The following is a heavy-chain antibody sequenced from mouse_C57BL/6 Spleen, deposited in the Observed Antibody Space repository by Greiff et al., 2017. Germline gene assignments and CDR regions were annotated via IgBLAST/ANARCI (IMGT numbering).Heavy chain of an antibody. CDR1: GYTFTSYW. CDR3: ARWNYSNYDPDY. V-gene: IGHV1-59*01. CDR2: IDPSDSYT. J-gene: IGHJ2*01. D-gene: IGHD2-5*01. Sequence: VPLQQPGAELVRPGTSVKLSCKASGYTFTSYWMHWVKQRPGQGLEWIGVIDPSDSYTNYNQKFTGKATLTVDTSSSTAYMQLRSLTSEDSSVYYCARWNYSNYDPDYWGQRTTLTVSS.